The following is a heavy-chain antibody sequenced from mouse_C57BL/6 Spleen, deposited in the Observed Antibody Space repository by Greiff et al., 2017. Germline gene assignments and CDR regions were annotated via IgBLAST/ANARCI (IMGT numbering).Heavy chain of an antibody. CDR3: ACYGYDDAWFAY. D-gene: IGHD2-2*01. CDR2: INPSNGVT. V-gene: IGHV1-53*01. J-gene: IGHJ3*01. CDR1: GYTFTSYW. Sequence: QVQLQQPGTELVKPGASVKLSCKASGYTFTSYWMHWVKQRPGQGLEWIGNINPSNGVTNYNEKFKSKATLTVDKSSSTAYMQLSSLTSEDSAVYYCACYGYDDAWFAYWGQGTLVTVSA.